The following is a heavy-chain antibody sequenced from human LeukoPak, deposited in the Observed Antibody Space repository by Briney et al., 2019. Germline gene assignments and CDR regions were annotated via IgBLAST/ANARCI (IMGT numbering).Heavy chain of an antibody. CDR2: IYYSGST. V-gene: IGHV4-61*05. CDR1: GGSISSSSYY. CDR3: ARPHYYGSGRDAFDI. D-gene: IGHD3-10*01. J-gene: IGHJ3*02. Sequence: SETLSLTCTVSGGSISSSSYYWSWIRQPPGKGLEWIGYIYYSGSTNYNPSLKSRVTISVDTSKNQFSLKLSSVTAADTAVYYCARPHYYGSGRDAFDIWGQGTMVTVSS.